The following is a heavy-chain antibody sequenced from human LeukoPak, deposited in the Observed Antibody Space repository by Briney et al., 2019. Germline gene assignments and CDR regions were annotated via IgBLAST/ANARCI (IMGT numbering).Heavy chain of an antibody. CDR3: ARRGYCGGDCYSNNYYYMDV. CDR1: GYSFTSYW. Sequence: GVSLQISSKGSGYSFTSYWIGWVRPMPGKGLEWMGFIYPDDSDTRYSPSFQGQVTISADKSINTAYLQWSSLKASDTAMYYCARRGYCGGDCYSNNYYYMDVWGKGTTVTVSS. V-gene: IGHV5-51*01. D-gene: IGHD2-21*01. CDR2: IYPDDSDT. J-gene: IGHJ6*03.